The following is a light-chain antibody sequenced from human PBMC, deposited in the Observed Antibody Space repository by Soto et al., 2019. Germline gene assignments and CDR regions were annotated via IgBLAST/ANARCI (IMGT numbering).Light chain of an antibody. Sequence: EIVMTQSPATLSVSPGERATLSCRASQSVSSNLAWYQQKPGQAPRLLIYGASTRATGIPARFSGSGSGTEFTRTIGSLQSEDFAVYYCQQYNNWPQTFGQGTKVEIK. CDR2: GAS. CDR3: QQYNNWPQT. J-gene: IGKJ1*01. CDR1: QSVSSN. V-gene: IGKV3-15*01.